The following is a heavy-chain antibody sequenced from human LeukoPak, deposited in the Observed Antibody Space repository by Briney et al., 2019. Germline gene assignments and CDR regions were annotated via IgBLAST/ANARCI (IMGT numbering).Heavy chain of an antibody. CDR3: ARDSSGYYGHAFDI. CDR1: GGSISSYY. J-gene: IGHJ3*02. D-gene: IGHD3-22*01. CDR2: IYYSGST. V-gene: IGHV4-59*01. Sequence: SETLSLTCTVSGGSISSYYWSWIRQPPGKGLEWIGYIYYSGSTNYNPSLKSRVTISVDTSKNQFSLKLSSVTAADTAVYYCARDSSGYYGHAFDIWGQGTMVTVSS.